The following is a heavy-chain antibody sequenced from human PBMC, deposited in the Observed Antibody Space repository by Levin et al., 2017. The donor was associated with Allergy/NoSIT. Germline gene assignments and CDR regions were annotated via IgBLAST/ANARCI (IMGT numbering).Heavy chain of an antibody. CDR3: ARDSYNNSGYKY. D-gene: IGHD6-13*01. CDR1: GGSISSSNYY. J-gene: IGHJ4*02. V-gene: IGHV4-39*02. Sequence: SETLSLTCTVSGGSISSSNYYWGWVRQPPGKGPEWIGSISYSGNTFYSPSLNSRVTISVDTSKNQLSLKLSSVTAADTAVYYCARDSYNNSGYKYWGPGTLVTVSS. CDR2: ISYSGNT.